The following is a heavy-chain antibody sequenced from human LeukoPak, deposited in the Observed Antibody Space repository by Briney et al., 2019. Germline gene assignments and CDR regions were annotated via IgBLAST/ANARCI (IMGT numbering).Heavy chain of an antibody. V-gene: IGHV1-3*01. J-gene: IGHJ4*02. D-gene: IGHD2-2*01. CDR3: ARGYCSSTSCQYYFDY. Sequence: ASVKVSCKSSGYTFSICALHWARHAPGHSLEWMGWINAGNANTKYSQKFQGRVTITRDTSASTAYMELSSLRSEDTAVYYCARGYCSSTSCQYYFDYWGQGTLVTVSS. CDR2: INAGNANT. CDR1: GYTFSICA.